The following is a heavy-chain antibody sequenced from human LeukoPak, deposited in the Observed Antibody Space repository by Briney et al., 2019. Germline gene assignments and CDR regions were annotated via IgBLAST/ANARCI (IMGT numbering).Heavy chain of an antibody. J-gene: IGHJ4*02. CDR3: ARAVYCSGGSCYGY. D-gene: IGHD2-15*01. Sequence: GASVKVSCKASGYTFTGYYMHWVRQAPGQGLEWMGWINPNSGGTNYAQKFQGRVTMTRDTSISTAYMELSRLRSDDTAVYYCARAVYCSGGSCYGYWGQGTLVTVSS. CDR1: GYTFTGYY. CDR2: INPNSGGT. V-gene: IGHV1-2*02.